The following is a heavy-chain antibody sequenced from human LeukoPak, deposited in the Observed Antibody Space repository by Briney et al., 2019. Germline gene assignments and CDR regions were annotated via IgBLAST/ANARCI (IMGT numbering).Heavy chain of an antibody. CDR1: GYTFTGYF. CDR2: INPNSGGT. CDR3: ARGLHPWYSSSWQPFDY. J-gene: IGHJ4*02. V-gene: IGHV1-2*04. Sequence: ASVKVSCKASGYTFTGYFMHWVRQAPGQGLEWMGWINPNSGGTNYAQKFQGWVTMTRDTSISTAYMELSRLRSDDTAVYYCARGLHPWYSSSWQPFDYWGQGTLVTVSS. D-gene: IGHD6-13*01.